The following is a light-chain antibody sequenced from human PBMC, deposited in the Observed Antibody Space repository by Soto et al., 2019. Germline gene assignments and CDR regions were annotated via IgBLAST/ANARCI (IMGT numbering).Light chain of an antibody. Sequence: SYELTQPPSVSVSPGQTASITSSGDKLGDKYACWYQQKPGQSPVLVIYQDSKRPSGIPERFSGSNSGSTATLTISGTQAMDEADYYCQAWDSSTLYVFGTGTKLTVL. J-gene: IGLJ1*01. CDR1: KLGDKY. V-gene: IGLV3-1*01. CDR2: QDS. CDR3: QAWDSSTLYV.